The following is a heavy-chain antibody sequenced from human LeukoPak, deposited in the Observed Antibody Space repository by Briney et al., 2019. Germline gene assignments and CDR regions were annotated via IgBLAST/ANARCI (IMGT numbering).Heavy chain of an antibody. Sequence: PGGSLRLSCAASGFTFSSYAMSWVRQAPGKGLEWVSAISGSGGSTYYADSVKGRFTISRDNSKNTLYLQMNSLRAEDTAVYYCARAFTASSGFDPWGQGTLVTVSS. CDR3: ARAFTASSGFDP. CDR2: ISGSGGST. J-gene: IGHJ5*02. CDR1: GFTFSSYA. D-gene: IGHD2-21*02. V-gene: IGHV3-23*01.